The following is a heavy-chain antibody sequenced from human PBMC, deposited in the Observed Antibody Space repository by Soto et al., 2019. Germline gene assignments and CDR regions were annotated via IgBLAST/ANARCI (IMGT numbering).Heavy chain of an antibody. D-gene: IGHD3-9*01. CDR2: ISYDGSNK. CDR1: GFTFSSYG. V-gene: IGHV3-30*18. Sequence: GGSLRLSCASSGFTFSSYGMHWVRQAPGKGLEWVAVISYDGSNKYYADSVKGRFTISRDNSKNTLYLQMNSLRAEDTAVYYCAKARNYDILTGYDYWGQGTLVTVSS. J-gene: IGHJ4*02. CDR3: AKARNYDILTGYDY.